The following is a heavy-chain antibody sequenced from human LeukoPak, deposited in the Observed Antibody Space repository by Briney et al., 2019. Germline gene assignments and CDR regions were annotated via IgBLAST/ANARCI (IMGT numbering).Heavy chain of an antibody. D-gene: IGHD6-19*01. Sequence: ASVKVSCKASGYTFTGYYMHWVRQAPGQGLEWMGWINPNSGGTNYAQKFQGRVTMTRDTSISTAYMELSRLRSDDTAVYYCARGSYGSGWYGAFFDYWGQGTLVTVSS. CDR1: GYTFTGYY. CDR2: INPNSGGT. V-gene: IGHV1-2*02. CDR3: ARGSYGSGWYGAFFDY. J-gene: IGHJ4*02.